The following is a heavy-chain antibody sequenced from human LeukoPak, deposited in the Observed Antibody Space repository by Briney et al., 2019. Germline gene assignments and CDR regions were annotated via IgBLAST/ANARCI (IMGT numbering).Heavy chain of an antibody. Sequence: GGSLRLSCAASGFTFSSYGIHWVRQAPGKGLEWVAFIRYDGSNKYYVDSVKGRFTISRDNSKNTLYLQMNSLRAKDTAVYYCAKDGRLVRPQYLFDYWGQGTLVTVSS. V-gene: IGHV3-30*02. CDR3: AKDGRLVRPQYLFDY. CDR1: GFTFSSYG. CDR2: IRYDGSNK. D-gene: IGHD2-2*01. J-gene: IGHJ4*02.